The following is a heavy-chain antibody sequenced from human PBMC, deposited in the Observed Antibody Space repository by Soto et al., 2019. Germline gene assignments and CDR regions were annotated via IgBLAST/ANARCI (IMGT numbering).Heavy chain of an antibody. Sequence: PGGSLRLSCAASGFTFSNAWMNWVRQAPGKGLEWVGRIKSKTDGGTTDYAAPVKGRFTISRDDSKNTLYLQMNSLKTEDTAVYYCTKSGYDYEGYYYYGMDVWGHGTTVTVSS. J-gene: IGHJ6*02. D-gene: IGHD5-12*01. CDR1: GFTFSNAW. CDR2: IKSKTDGGTT. CDR3: TKSGYDYEGYYYYGMDV. V-gene: IGHV3-15*07.